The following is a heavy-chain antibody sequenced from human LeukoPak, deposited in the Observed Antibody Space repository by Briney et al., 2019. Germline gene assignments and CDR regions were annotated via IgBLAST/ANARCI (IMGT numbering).Heavy chain of an antibody. V-gene: IGHV3-53*01. CDR1: GFTVSSNY. CDR3: ARDLWYLVELYRNDAFDI. Sequence: GGSLRLSCAASGFTVSSNYMSWVRQAPGKGLEWVSVIYSGGSTYYADSVKGRFTISRDNSKNTLYLQMNSLRAEDTAVYYCARDLWYLVELYRNDAFDIWGQGTMVTVSS. CDR2: IYSGGST. D-gene: IGHD1-7*01. J-gene: IGHJ3*02.